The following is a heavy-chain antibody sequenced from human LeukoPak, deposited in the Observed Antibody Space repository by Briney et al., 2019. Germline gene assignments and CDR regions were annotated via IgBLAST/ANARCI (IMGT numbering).Heavy chain of an antibody. CDR3: ARGSVAGTRVDY. J-gene: IGHJ4*02. Sequence: SETLSLTCAVYGGSFSGYYWSWIRQPPGKGLEWIGETNHSGSTNYNPSLKSRVTISVDTSKNQFSLKLSSVTAADTAVYYCARGSVAGTRVDYWGQGTLVTVSS. CDR1: GGSFSGYY. V-gene: IGHV4-34*01. D-gene: IGHD6-19*01. CDR2: TNHSGST.